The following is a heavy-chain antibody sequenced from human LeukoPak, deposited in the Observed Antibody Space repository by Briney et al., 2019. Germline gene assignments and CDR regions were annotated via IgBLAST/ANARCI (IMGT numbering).Heavy chain of an antibody. CDR3: ARATYYYDSSGYHFNWFDP. CDR2: INHSGGT. J-gene: IGHJ5*02. D-gene: IGHD3-22*01. CDR1: GGSFSAYY. Sequence: PSETLSLTCAVSGGSFSAYYWSWIRQPPGKGLEWIGEINHSGGTNYNPSLKSRVTISVDTSKNQFSLKLSSVTAADTAVYYCARATYYYDSSGYHFNWFDPWGQGTLVTVSS. V-gene: IGHV4-34*01.